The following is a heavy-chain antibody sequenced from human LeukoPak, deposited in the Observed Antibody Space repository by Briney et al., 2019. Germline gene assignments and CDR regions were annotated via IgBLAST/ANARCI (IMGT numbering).Heavy chain of an antibody. CDR3: AREGSVVPAAPFDY. D-gene: IGHD2-2*01. CDR1: GYTFTSYD. Sequence: GASVKVSCKASGYTFTSYDINWVRQATGQGLEWMGWMNPNSGNTGYAQKFQGRVTMTRDTSISTAYMELSRLRSNDTAVYYCAREGSVVPAAPFDYWGQGTLVTVSS. CDR2: MNPNSGNT. V-gene: IGHV1-8*01. J-gene: IGHJ4*02.